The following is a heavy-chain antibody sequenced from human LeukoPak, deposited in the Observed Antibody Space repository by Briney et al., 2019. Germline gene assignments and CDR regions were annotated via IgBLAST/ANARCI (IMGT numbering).Heavy chain of an antibody. V-gene: IGHV3-20*04. J-gene: IGHJ4*02. Sequence: GGSLRLSCAASGFTFDDYGMSWVRQAPGKGLEWVSGINWNGGSTGYADSVKGRFTISRDNAKNSLYLQMNSLRAEDTALYYCARVDYDYVWGSYRYRNLYYFDYWGQGTLVTVSS. CDR3: ARVDYDYVWGSYRYRNLYYFDY. CDR1: GFTFDDYG. D-gene: IGHD3-16*02. CDR2: INWNGGST.